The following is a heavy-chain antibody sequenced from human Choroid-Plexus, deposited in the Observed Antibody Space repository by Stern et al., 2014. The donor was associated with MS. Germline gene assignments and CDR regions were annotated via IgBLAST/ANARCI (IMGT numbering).Heavy chain of an antibody. J-gene: IGHJ5*02. CDR3: AKDRQYLTYFFDH. Sequence: VQLVESGGGVVQPGRPLRLSCVASGFTFGSCAMHWVRQAPGKGLEWVVGVSYDGSNKYYADSVKGRFTISSDNSQNTLYMQMSSLRPEDTAVYYCAKDRQYLTYFFDHWGQGSLFTVSS. CDR2: VSYDGSNK. D-gene: IGHD2/OR15-2a*01. V-gene: IGHV3-30*18. CDR1: GFTFGSCA.